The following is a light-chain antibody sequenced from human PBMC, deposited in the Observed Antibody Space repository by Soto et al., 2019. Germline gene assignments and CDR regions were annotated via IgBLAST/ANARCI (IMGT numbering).Light chain of an antibody. J-gene: IGKJ1*01. CDR1: QSVSSSY. CDR3: QYLGSSSWT. Sequence: VVTQSPDTLSLSPGERATLSCRASQSVSSSYSDWYQQKPGQAHSLLIYGAPSRATVIPDRFSGNGSGTDLALTISIRDPEDYEVNYCQYLGSSSWTFGGGTKVEIK. V-gene: IGKV3-20*01. CDR2: GAP.